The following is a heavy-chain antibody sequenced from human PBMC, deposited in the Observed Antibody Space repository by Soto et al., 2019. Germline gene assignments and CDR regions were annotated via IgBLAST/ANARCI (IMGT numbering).Heavy chain of an antibody. CDR2: ISGSGNKT. J-gene: IGHJ4*02. CDR3: VRGVRLHFDL. V-gene: IGHV3-23*01. CDR1: GFTLSTYC. Sequence: GGSLRLSCGVSGFTLSTYCMSWVRQAPGKGLEWVSAISGSGNKTFYADSVKGRFTISRDNSKNTLHLHMSSLRVEDTAVYYCVRGVRLHFDLWGQGTLVTGSS.